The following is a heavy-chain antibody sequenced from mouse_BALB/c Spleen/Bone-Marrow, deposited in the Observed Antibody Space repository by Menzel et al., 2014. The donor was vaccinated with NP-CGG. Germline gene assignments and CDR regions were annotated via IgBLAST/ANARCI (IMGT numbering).Heavy chain of an antibody. CDR2: ISSGGSYT. V-gene: IGHV5-9-1*01. Sequence: EVKLVESGGGLVKPGGSLKLSCAASGFTFSSCAISWVRQTPEKRLEWVATISSGGSYTYCLDSVKGRFTISRDNAKNTLYLQMSSLRSKDTAMYYCARAGRYDGNFDYWGQGTTLTVSS. CDR3: ARAGRYDGNFDY. J-gene: IGHJ2*01. CDR1: GFTFSSCA. D-gene: IGHD2-14*01.